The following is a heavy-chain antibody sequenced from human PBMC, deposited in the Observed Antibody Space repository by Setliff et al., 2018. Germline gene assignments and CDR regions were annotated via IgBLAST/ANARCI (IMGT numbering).Heavy chain of an antibody. CDR2: IYFGGNT. Sequence: TLSLTCTVPGGSISDNGYFWGWVRQPPGKGLEWIGNIYFGGNTYFNPSFKSRVTMSIDTSNSQFSLELSSVTAADTAIYYCARDASASDGRNAFDIWGQGTMVTVSS. V-gene: IGHV4-39*07. D-gene: IGHD1-26*01. CDR3: ARDASASDGRNAFDI. CDR1: GGSISDNGYF. J-gene: IGHJ3*02.